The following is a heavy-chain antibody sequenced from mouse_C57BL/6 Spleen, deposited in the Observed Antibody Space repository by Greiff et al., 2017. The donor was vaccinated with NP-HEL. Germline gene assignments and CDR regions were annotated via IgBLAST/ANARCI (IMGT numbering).Heavy chain of an antibody. Sequence: QVQLQQPGAELVKPGASVKLSCKASGYTFTSYWMHCVKQRPGQGLEWIGMIHPNSGSTNYNEKFKSKATLTVDDASSTAYMQLSSLTSEDSAVDYCARPNYYGSSLYYFDYWGQGTTLSVSS. D-gene: IGHD1-1*01. V-gene: IGHV1-64*01. CDR3: ARPNYYGSSLYYFDY. J-gene: IGHJ2*01. CDR2: IHPNSGST. CDR1: GYTFTSYW.